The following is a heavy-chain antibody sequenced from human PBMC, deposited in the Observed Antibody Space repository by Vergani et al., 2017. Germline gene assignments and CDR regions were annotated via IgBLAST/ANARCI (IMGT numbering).Heavy chain of an antibody. Sequence: EVQLVESGGGLVQPGRSLRLSCAASGFTFDDYAMHWVRQAPGKGLEWVSGISWNGGNIGYADSVKGRFTISRDNAKNSLYLQMNSLRAEDMAFYYCTKDGGGVGYTYGYCGSWGQGTLVTVSS. CDR1: GFTFDDYA. CDR2: ISWNGGNI. CDR3: TKDGGGVGYTYGYCGS. J-gene: IGHJ4*02. D-gene: IGHD5-18*01. V-gene: IGHV3-9*03.